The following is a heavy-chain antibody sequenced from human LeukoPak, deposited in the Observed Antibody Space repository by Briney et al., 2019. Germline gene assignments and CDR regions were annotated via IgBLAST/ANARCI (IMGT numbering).Heavy chain of an antibody. CDR2: ISGSGGIT. D-gene: IGHD6-13*01. Sequence: GGSLRLSCAASGFTFSSCAMNWVRQAPGKGLEWVSGISGSGGITHYADSVKGRFTISRDNAKNSLYLQMNSLRAEDTAVYYCARGRFRAAAGIVFHYWGQGTLVTVSS. CDR1: GFTFSSCA. J-gene: IGHJ4*02. V-gene: IGHV3-23*01. CDR3: ARGRFRAAAGIVFHY.